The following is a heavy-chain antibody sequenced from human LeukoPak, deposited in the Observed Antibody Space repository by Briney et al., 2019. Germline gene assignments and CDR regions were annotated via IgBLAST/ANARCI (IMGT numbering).Heavy chain of an antibody. V-gene: IGHV3-30*04. CDR2: ISYDESDK. CDR1: GFKFSSYT. J-gene: IGHJ6*03. Sequence: PGRSLRLSCAASGFKFSSYTMHWVRQAPGKGLEWVAVISYDESDKYYADSVKGRFTISRDNSKNTLYLQMNSLRDEDTAVYYCARGTTVTTPPDVWGKGTTVTVSS. D-gene: IGHD4-17*01. CDR3: ARGTTVTTPPDV.